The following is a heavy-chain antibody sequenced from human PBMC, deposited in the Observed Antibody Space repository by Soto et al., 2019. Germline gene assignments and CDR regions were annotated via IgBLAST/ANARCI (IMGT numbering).Heavy chain of an antibody. D-gene: IGHD2-21*02. V-gene: IGHV4-31*02. CDR3: ARGVYCGGNCYSGTDY. CDR2: TTYTGNT. J-gene: IGHJ4*02. Sequence: WTWIRQHPGKGLEWIGYTTYTGNTYYNPSFESRLTMSADTSNNQFSLKLSSVTAADTAVYYCARGVYCGGNCYSGTDYWGQGTLVTVSS.